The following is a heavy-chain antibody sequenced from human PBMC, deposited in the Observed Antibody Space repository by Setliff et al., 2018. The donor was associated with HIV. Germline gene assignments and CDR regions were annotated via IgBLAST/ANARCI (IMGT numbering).Heavy chain of an antibody. J-gene: IGHJ3*02. CDR1: GYTFTDYY. CDR2: INSASGGT. CDR3: ARDYLHVFDI. V-gene: IGHV1-2*02. Sequence: ASVKVSCKASGYTFTDYYIHWVRQAPGQGLEWMGWINSASGGTNYAQNFQGRVTVTRDTSNNTAYVELNSLKSDDTAVYYCARDYLHVFDIWGQGTMVTVSS.